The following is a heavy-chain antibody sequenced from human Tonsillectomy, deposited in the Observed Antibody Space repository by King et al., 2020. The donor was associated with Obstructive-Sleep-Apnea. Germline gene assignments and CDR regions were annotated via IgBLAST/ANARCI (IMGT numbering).Heavy chain of an antibody. CDR3: ARGRDILTEDAFDI. Sequence: LQLQESGPGLVKPSETLSLTCTVSGGSISSSSYYWGWIRQPPGKGLEWIGSIYYSGSAYYNPSLKSRVTISVDTSKNQFSLKLTSVTAADTAVYYCARGRDILTEDAFDIWGQGTMVTVSS. J-gene: IGHJ3*02. V-gene: IGHV4-39*07. CDR2: IYYSGSA. D-gene: IGHD3-9*01. CDR1: GGSISSSSYY.